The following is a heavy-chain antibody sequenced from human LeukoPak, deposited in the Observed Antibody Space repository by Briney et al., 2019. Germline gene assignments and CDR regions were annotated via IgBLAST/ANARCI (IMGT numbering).Heavy chain of an antibody. D-gene: IGHD6-13*01. CDR2: ISGSGGST. J-gene: IGHJ4*02. V-gene: IGHV3-23*01. Sequence: GGSLRLSCAASGFTFSSYAMNWVRQAPGKGLEWVSGISGSGGSTYYGDSVKGRFTISRDKSTNTLYLQMNSLRADDTAVYYCTKDGATGHSSSWFYWGQGTLVTVSS. CDR3: TKDGATGHSSSWFY. CDR1: GFTFSSYA.